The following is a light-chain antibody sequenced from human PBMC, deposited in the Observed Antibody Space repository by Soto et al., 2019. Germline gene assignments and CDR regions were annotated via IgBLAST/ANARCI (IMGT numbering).Light chain of an antibody. J-gene: IGLJ2*01. CDR2: SNN. CDR3: AAWDDSLSAVV. Sequence: QSVLTQPPSASGTPGQRVTISCSGSSSNIGSNYVYWYQQLPGTAPKLLIYSNNQRPSGVPDRFSGSKFGTSASLAISGLRSEDEADYYCAAWDDSLSAVVFGGGTQLTVL. V-gene: IGLV1-47*02. CDR1: SSNIGSNY.